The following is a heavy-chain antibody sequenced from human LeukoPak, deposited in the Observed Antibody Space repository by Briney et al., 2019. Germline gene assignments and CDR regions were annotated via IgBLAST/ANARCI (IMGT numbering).Heavy chain of an antibody. J-gene: IGHJ4*02. CDR3: ARQTGDGGAFDY. Sequence: GGSLRLSCAASGFTFSDYYMSWIRQAPGEGLEWVSYISSSSSYTNYADSVKGRFTISRDNAKNSLYLQMNSLKAEDTAVYYCARQTGDGGAFDYWGQGTLVTVSS. CDR2: ISSSSSYT. D-gene: IGHD7-27*01. V-gene: IGHV3-11*03. CDR1: GFTFSDYY.